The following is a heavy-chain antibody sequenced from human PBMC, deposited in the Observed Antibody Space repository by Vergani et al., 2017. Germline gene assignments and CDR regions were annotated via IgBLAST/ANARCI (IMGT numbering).Heavy chain of an antibody. J-gene: IGHJ5*02. CDR1: GGSISSHY. D-gene: IGHD1-26*01. Sequence: QVQLQQWGAGLLKPSETLSLTCTVSGGSISSHYWSWTRQPPGKGLEWIGYIYYSGSTNYNPSLKSRVTISVDTSKNQFSLKLSSVTAADTAVYYCARDSRLSDKRSGSTGWFDPWGQGTLVTVSS. V-gene: IGHV4-59*11. CDR3: ARDSRLSDKRSGSTGWFDP. CDR2: IYYSGST.